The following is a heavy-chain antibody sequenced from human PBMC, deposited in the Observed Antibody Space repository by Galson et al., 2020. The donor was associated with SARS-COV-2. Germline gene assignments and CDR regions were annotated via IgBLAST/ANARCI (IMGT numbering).Heavy chain of an antibody. J-gene: IGHJ4*02. CDR2: VYHAGYT. D-gene: IGHD3-10*01. CDR3: ARGNGYYLDY. Sequence: SETLSLTCAVSGGSISSENWWSWVRQPPGKGLEWIGEVYHAGYTHYNPSLNNRFTISLDKPKNQVCLTVDSLTAADTAVYYCARGNGYYLDYWGEGTLVTVSS. V-gene: IGHV4-4*02. CDR1: GGSISSENW.